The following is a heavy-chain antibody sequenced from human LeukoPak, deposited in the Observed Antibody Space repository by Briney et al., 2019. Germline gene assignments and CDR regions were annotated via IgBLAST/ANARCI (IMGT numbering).Heavy chain of an antibody. CDR2: INTNTGNP. CDR1: GYTFTNYA. V-gene: IGHV7-4-1*02. J-gene: IGHJ4*02. Sequence: ASVKVSCKASGYTFTNYAMNWVRQAPGQGLEWMGWINTNTGNPTYAQGFTGRFVFSLDTSVSTTYLQISSLKAEDTAMYYCAGEDSYTNGWLDPFDDWGQGTLVTVSS. CDR3: AGEDSYTNGWLDPFDD. D-gene: IGHD6-19*01.